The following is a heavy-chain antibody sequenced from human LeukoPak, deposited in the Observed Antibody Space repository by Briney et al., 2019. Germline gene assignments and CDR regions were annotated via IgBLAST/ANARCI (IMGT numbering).Heavy chain of an antibody. CDR1: GFTFSSYA. Sequence: GRSLRLSCAASGFTFSSYAMHWVRQAPGKGLEWVAVISYDGSNKYYADSVKGRFTISRDNSKNTLYLQMNSLRAEDTAVYYCARDSQSGYNYVAYFEYWGQGTLVTVSS. V-gene: IGHV3-30*04. CDR3: ARDSQSGYNYVAYFEY. D-gene: IGHD5-24*01. CDR2: ISYDGSNK. J-gene: IGHJ4*02.